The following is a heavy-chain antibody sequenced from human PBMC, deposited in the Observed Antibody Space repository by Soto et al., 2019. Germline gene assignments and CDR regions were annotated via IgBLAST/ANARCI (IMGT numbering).Heavy chain of an antibody. CDR1: GGSINSGDYY. V-gene: IGHV4-30-4*01. J-gene: IGHJ3*02. Sequence: QVQLQESGPGLVKPSQTLSLTCSVSGGSINSGDYYWSWIRQPPGKTLERIGYIYYSGSTYPNPSLKSRINISIDTSKNPFNLKLSSVTATYTAVYYCATVPTYYYDRSGYANAFDIWGQGTLVTVSS. D-gene: IGHD3-22*01. CDR2: IYYSGST. CDR3: ATVPTYYYDRSGYANAFDI.